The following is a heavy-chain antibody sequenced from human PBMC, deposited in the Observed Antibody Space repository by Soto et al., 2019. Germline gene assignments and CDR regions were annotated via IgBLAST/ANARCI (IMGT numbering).Heavy chain of an antibody. CDR3: ARVVLTITRGAFDA. D-gene: IGHD3-9*01. V-gene: IGHV4-4*02. Sequence: QVQLQESGPGLVKPSGTLSLTCAVSGGSISSSHWWTWVRQSPGKGLEYIGEISHSGTSNSNPSLKSRVTLSVDKSKNHFSLTLISVPAADTAVYYCARVVLTITRGAFDAWCQGTLVSVSS. CDR2: ISHSGTS. CDR1: GGSISSSHW. J-gene: IGHJ3*01.